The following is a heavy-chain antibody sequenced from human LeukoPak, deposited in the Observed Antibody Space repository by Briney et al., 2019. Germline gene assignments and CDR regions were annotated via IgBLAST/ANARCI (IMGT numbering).Heavy chain of an antibody. CDR1: GYSLTSYW. J-gene: IGHJ4*02. V-gene: IGHV5-51*01. Sequence: GESLKISCKSSGYSLTSYWIGWVRQMPGKGLEWMGIIYPGDSDTRYSPSFQGQVTISADKSISTAYLQWSSLKAADTAMYYCARPPSRGYSSSFEYWGQGTLVTVSS. D-gene: IGHD2-2*03. CDR3: ARPPSRGYSSSFEY. CDR2: IYPGDSDT.